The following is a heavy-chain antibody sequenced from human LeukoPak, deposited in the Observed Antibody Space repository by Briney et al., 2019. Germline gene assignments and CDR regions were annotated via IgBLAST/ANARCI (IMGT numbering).Heavy chain of an antibody. D-gene: IGHD2-15*01. CDR3: ARDEESSYYFDY. CDR2: INAGNGDT. V-gene: IGHV1-3*01. CDR1: GYIFSSCA. J-gene: IGHJ4*02. Sequence: ASVKVSCKASGYIFSSCAMHWVRQAPGQRPEWMGWINAGNGDTKYSQKFQGRVTITRDTSTSTAYMELSSLRSEDTAVYYCARDEESSYYFDYWGQGTLVTVSS.